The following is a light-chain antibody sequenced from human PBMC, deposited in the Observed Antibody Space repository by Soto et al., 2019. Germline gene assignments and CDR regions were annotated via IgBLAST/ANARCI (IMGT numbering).Light chain of an antibody. J-gene: IGKJ3*01. CDR2: GAS. CDR1: QSISGN. CDR3: QQYNSWPVT. Sequence: EIVLTQSPATLSVSPGETATLSCRASQSISGNLDWYQQKPGQTPRLLIQGASTRATGIPARFSGSGSGTEFTLTISSLQSEDFAVYYCQQYNSWPVTFGPGTKV. V-gene: IGKV3-15*01.